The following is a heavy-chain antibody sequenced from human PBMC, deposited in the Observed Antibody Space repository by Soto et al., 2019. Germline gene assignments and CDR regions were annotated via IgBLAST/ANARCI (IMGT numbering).Heavy chain of an antibody. CDR2: IDTDGGGT. V-gene: IGHV3-74*01. CDR3: ATVFDL. J-gene: IGHJ5*02. CDR1: GFTLGSHR. Sequence: DVQLVESGGGLVQPGGSLRVSCAASGFTLGSHRIHWVRQPPGKGLEWVSRIDTDGGGTSYADSVKGRFTISTDNAKNTVYLQRNGLRAEDAAVYYCATVFDLWGQGTLVTVSS.